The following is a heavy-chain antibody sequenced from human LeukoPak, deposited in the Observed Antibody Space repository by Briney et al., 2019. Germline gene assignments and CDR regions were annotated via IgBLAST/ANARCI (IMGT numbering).Heavy chain of an antibody. CDR3: ARVRGAAAQGVA. CDR1: GFTFSSYS. J-gene: IGHJ5*02. CDR2: ISSSSSYI. D-gene: IGHD6-13*01. V-gene: IGHV3-21*04. Sequence: GGSLRLSCAASGFTFSSYSMNWVRQAPGKGLEWVSSISSSSSYIYYADSVKGRFTISRDNAKNSLYLRMNSLRAEDTAVYYCARVRGAAAQGVAWGQGTLVTVSS.